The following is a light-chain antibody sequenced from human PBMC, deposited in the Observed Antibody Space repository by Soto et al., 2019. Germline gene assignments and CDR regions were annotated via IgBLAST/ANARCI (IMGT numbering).Light chain of an antibody. V-gene: IGKV4-1*01. CDR3: QQYYTTPRT. CDR1: QIVLYSSNNKNY. Sequence: DIVMTQSPDSLTVSLGERATINCKSSQIVLYSSNNKNYLAWYQHKPGQPPKLLIYWASTREFGVPDRFSGSGSATDFTLTISSLQAEDVAVYYCQQYYTTPRTFGQGTKVEIK. J-gene: IGKJ1*01. CDR2: WAS.